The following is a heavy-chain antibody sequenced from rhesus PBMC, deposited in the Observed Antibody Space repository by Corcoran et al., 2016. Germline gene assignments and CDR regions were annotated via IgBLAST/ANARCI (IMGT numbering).Heavy chain of an antibody. CDR3: VRHPEHANFEYRFPV. Sequence: QGQLQESGPGLVKPSETLSLTCSVSGYSISSGYGWSWIRQVPGKGLEWIGYIGGSGGDTKKNPSLRSRVPISKDTTKNPFSLTLTSVVAADTAVYYCVRHPEHANFEYRFPVWGAGVLVTVSS. CDR2: IGGSGGDT. CDR1: GYSISSGYG. D-gene: IGHD4-17*01. J-gene: IGHJ5-1*01. V-gene: IGHV4-127*01.